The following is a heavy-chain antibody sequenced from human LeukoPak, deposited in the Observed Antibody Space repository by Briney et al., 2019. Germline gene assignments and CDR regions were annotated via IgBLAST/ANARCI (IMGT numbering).Heavy chain of an antibody. Sequence: GGSLRLSCAASGFTFDDYAMHWVRQAPGKGLEWVSGISWNSGSIGYADSVKGRFTISRDNAKNSLYLQMNSLRAEDTALYYCAKGSFTMVRGVIGYWGQGTLVTVSS. J-gene: IGHJ4*02. D-gene: IGHD3-10*01. CDR1: GFTFDDYA. CDR2: ISWNSGSI. V-gene: IGHV3-9*01. CDR3: AKGSFTMVRGVIGY.